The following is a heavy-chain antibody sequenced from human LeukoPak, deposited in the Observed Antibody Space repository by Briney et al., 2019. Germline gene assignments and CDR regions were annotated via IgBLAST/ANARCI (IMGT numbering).Heavy chain of an antibody. V-gene: IGHV4-59*12. D-gene: IGHD2-15*01. J-gene: IGHJ6*03. Sequence: SETLSLTCTVSGGSISSYYWSWIRQPPGKGLEWIGYIYYSGSTNYNPSLKSRVTISVDTSKNQFSLKLSSVTAADTAVYYCARAGRYCSGGSCPGGLYYYYMDVWGKGTTVTVSS. CDR1: GGSISSYY. CDR2: IYYSGST. CDR3: ARAGRYCSGGSCPGGLYYYYMDV.